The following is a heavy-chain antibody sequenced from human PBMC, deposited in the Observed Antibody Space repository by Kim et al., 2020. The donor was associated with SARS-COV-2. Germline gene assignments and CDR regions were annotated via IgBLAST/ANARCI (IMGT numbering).Heavy chain of an antibody. V-gene: IGHV3-15*01. D-gene: IGHD1-1*01. CDR1: GFTFRSAW. Sequence: GGSLRLSCAASGFTFRSAWMSWVRQAPGKGLEWVGRIKSKADGGTTDYAAPVKGRFTISRDDSRNTLYLQMNSLKIEDTAIYYCTRNEPFLDYWGQGTLVTVSS. CDR2: IKSKADGGTT. J-gene: IGHJ4*02. CDR3: TRNEPFLDY.